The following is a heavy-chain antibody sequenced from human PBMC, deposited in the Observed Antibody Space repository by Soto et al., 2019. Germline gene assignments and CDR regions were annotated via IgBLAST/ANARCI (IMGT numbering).Heavy chain of an antibody. V-gene: IGHV4-34*01. Sequence: SETLSLTCAVYCGSFSGYYWSWIRQPPGKGLEWIGEINHSGSTNYNPSLKSRVTISVDTSKNQFSLKLSSVTAADTAVYYCARDTVGRYIVVVPAAPEGGSYGMDVWGQGTTVTVSS. CDR1: CGSFSGYY. CDR2: INHSGST. D-gene: IGHD2-2*01. CDR3: ARDTVGRYIVVVPAAPEGGSYGMDV. J-gene: IGHJ6*02.